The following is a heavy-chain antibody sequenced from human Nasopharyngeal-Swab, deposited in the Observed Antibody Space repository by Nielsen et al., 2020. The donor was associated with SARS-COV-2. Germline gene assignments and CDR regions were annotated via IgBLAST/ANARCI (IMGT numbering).Heavy chain of an antibody. V-gene: IGHV3-23*01. J-gene: IGHJ4*02. D-gene: IGHD3-3*01. Sequence: GESLKISCAASGFTFSSYAMSWVRQAPGKGLEWVSAISGSGGSTYYADSVKGRFTISRDNSKNTLYLQMNSLRAEDTAVYYCAKGQGDYDFWSGYYSSFDYWGQGTLVTVSS. CDR3: AKGQGDYDFWSGYYSSFDY. CDR2: ISGSGGST. CDR1: GFTFSSYA.